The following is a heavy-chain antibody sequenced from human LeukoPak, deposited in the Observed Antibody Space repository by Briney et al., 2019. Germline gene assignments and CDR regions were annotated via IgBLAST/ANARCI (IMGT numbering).Heavy chain of an antibody. V-gene: IGHV4-34*01. CDR1: GGSFSGYY. Sequence: SETLSLTCAVYGGSFSGYYWSWIRQPPGKGLEWIGEINHSRSTKYSPSLKSRVTISIDTSKNQFSLKLSSVTATDTAVYYCAREYYYDSSGRTGDFDYWGQGTLVTVSS. D-gene: IGHD3-22*01. CDR3: AREYYYDSSGRTGDFDY. J-gene: IGHJ4*02. CDR2: INHSRST.